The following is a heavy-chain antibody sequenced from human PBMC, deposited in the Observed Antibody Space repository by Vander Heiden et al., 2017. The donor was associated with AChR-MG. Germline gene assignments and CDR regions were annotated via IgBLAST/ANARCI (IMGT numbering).Heavy chain of an antibody. CDR2: INAGNGNT. Sequence: QVQLVQSGAEVKKPGASVKVSCKASGYTFTSYAMHWVRQAPGQRLEWMGWINAGNGNTKYSQKFQGRVTITRDTSASTAYMELSSLRSEDTAVYYCARCPPVTASYYYYGMDVWGQGTTVTVSS. D-gene: IGHD2-21*02. CDR3: ARCPPVTASYYYYGMDV. V-gene: IGHV1-3*01. CDR1: GYTFTSYA. J-gene: IGHJ6*02.